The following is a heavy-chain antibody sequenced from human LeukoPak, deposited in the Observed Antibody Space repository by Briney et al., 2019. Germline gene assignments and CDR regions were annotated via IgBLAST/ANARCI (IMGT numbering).Heavy chain of an antibody. J-gene: IGHJ4*02. V-gene: IGHV1-2*02. Sequence: ASVKVSCKASGYTFTGYYMHWVRQAPGQGLEWMGWINPNSGGTNYAQKFQGRVTMTRDTSISTAYMELSRLRSDDTAVYYCARETAGIAAAGIRDFDYWGQGTLVTVSS. D-gene: IGHD6-13*01. CDR1: GYTFTGYY. CDR3: ARETAGIAAAGIRDFDY. CDR2: INPNSGGT.